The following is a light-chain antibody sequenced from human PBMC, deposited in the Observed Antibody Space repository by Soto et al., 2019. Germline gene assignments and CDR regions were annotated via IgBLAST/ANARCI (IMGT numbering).Light chain of an antibody. Sequence: DIQMTQSPSTLSASVGDIVTITWRASQTISNWLAWYQVKPGKAPKLLMHDASSLESGVPSRFSGSASGTAFTLTISSLQPDDFATYFCQKYSTYSWKFGQGTKVDIK. J-gene: IGKJ1*01. CDR2: DAS. CDR3: QKYSTYSWK. V-gene: IGKV1-5*01. CDR1: QTISNW.